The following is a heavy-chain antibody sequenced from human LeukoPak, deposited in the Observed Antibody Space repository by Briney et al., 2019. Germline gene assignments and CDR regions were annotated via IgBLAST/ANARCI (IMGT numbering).Heavy chain of an antibody. V-gene: IGHV1-24*01. D-gene: IGHD3-10*01. Sequence: GASVKVSCKVSGDTLTQLSMHWVRQAPGKGLELMGGFYPEDGETLYAQKFQGSVTMTEDTSTDTDYMELSSLRSEDTAVYYCATAYYYGSGGNWFDPWGQGTLVTVSS. J-gene: IGHJ5*02. CDR1: GDTLTQLS. CDR3: ATAYYYGSGGNWFDP. CDR2: FYPEDGET.